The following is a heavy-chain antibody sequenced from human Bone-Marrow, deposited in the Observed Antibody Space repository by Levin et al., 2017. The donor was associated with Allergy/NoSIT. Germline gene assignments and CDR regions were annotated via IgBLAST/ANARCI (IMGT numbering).Heavy chain of an antibody. CDR1: GFTFSSYS. J-gene: IGHJ3*02. Sequence: GGSLRLSCAASGFTFSSYSMNWVRQAPGKGLEWVSYISSSSSTIYYADSVKGRFTISRDNAKNSLYLQMNSLRDEDTAVYYCASAHIWGSYRLDAFDIWGQGTMVTVSS. V-gene: IGHV3-48*02. D-gene: IGHD3-16*02. CDR3: ASAHIWGSYRLDAFDI. CDR2: ISSSSSTI.